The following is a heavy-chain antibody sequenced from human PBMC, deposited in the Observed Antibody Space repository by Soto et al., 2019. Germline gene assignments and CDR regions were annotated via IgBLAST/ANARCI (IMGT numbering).Heavy chain of an antibody. D-gene: IGHD3-9*01. Sequence: GGSLRLSCAASGFTFSSYGMHWVRQAPGKGLEWVAVISYDGSNKYYADSVKGRFTISRDNSKNTLYLQMNSLRAEDTAVYYCAKEKGAWGGYYDILTGYFDYWGQGTLVTVSS. CDR1: GFTFSSYG. CDR3: AKEKGAWGGYYDILTGYFDY. J-gene: IGHJ4*02. V-gene: IGHV3-30*18. CDR2: ISYDGSNK.